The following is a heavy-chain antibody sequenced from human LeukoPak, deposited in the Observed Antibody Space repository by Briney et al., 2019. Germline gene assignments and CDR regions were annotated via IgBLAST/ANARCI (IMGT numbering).Heavy chain of an antibody. J-gene: IGHJ4*02. CDR3: ARDVHQYSGSYGY. CDR1: GYTFTGYY. V-gene: IGHV1-2*02. D-gene: IGHD1-26*01. Sequence: ASVKVSCKASGYTFTGYYMHWVRQAPGQGLEWMGWINPNSGGTNYAQKFQGRVTMTRDTSISTAYMELSRLRSDDTAVYYCARDVHQYSGSYGYRGQGTLVTVSS. CDR2: INPNSGGT.